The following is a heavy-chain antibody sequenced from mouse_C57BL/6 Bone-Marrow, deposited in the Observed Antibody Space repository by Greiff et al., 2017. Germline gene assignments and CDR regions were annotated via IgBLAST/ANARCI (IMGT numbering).Heavy chain of an antibody. J-gene: IGHJ2*01. CDR3: TRGLLRFFDY. CDR1: GYTFTSYW. CDR2: IHPNSGST. D-gene: IGHD1-1*01. V-gene: IGHV1-64*01. Sequence: QVQLQQPGAELVKPGASVKLSCKASGYTFTSYWMHWVKQRPGQGLEWIGMIHPNSGSTNYNEKFKSKATLTVDKSSSAAYMQLSSLTTEYSAVYYWTRGLLRFFDYWGQGTTLTVSS.